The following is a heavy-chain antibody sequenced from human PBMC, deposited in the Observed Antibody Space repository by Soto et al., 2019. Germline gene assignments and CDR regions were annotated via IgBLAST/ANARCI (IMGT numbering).Heavy chain of an antibody. CDR1: GGTFGNYG. CDR3: AREGFSGSYYAY. J-gene: IGHJ4*02. Sequence: QVQLVQSGAEVKKPGSSVKVSCKASGGTFGNYGISWVRQAPGQGLEWMGGIIPIFGTANYAQRFQGRLTITAHESTSTVYMELSSLRSEDTAVYYCAREGFSGSYYAYWGQGTLVTVSP. V-gene: IGHV1-69*01. CDR2: IIPIFGTA. D-gene: IGHD1-26*01.